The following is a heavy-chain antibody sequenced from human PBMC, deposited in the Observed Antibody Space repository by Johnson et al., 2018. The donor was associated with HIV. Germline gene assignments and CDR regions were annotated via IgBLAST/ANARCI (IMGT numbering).Heavy chain of an antibody. CDR2: ISWNSGSI. V-gene: IGHV3-9*01. J-gene: IGHJ3*02. Sequence: EVQLVESGGGLVQPGGSLRLSCAASGFTFSSYAMSWVRQAPGKGLEWVSAISWNSGSIGYADSVKGRFAISRDNAKSSLYVQMNSLRAEDTAVYYCVKDLFGHRLTVTESGFDIWGQGTMVTVSS. CDR1: GFTFSSYA. D-gene: IGHD4-11*01. CDR3: VKDLFGHRLTVTESGFDI.